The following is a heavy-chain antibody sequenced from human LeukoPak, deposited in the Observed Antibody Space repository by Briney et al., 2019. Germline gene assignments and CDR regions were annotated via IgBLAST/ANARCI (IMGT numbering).Heavy chain of an antibody. CDR3: ARGSYSSSWYWGFDY. V-gene: IGHV3-33*01. Sequence: GGSLRLSCAASGFTFSSYGMHWVRQAPGKGLEWVAVIWYDGSNKYYADSVKGRFTISRDNSKNTLYLQMNSLRAEDTAVDYCARGSYSSSWYWGFDYWGQGTLVTVSS. CDR1: GFTFSSYG. J-gene: IGHJ4*02. CDR2: IWYDGSNK. D-gene: IGHD6-13*01.